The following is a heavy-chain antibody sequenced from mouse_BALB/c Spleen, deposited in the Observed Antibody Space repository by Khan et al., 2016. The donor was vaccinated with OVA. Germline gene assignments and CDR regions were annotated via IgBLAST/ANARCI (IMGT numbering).Heavy chain of an antibody. D-gene: IGHD2-14*01. V-gene: IGHV3-8*02. CDR1: GDSITSDY. J-gene: IGHJ4*01. CDR2: ITYSGST. CDR3: ARGTRN. Sequence: EVQLQESGPSLVKPSQTLSLTCSVTGDSITSDYWYWCRKFPGNKLEYMGYITYSGSTNYNPSLKSRISITRDKSKNHYSLQLNSVTTEDTATYYCARGTRNWGQGTSVTVSS.